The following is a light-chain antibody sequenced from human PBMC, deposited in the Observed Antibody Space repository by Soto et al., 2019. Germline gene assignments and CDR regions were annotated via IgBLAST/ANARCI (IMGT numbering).Light chain of an antibody. CDR3: QHYNSYSEA. J-gene: IGKJ1*01. CDR2: KAS. Sequence: DIQMTQSPSTLSGSVGDRVTITCRASQTISSWLAWDQQKPGKAPKLLIYKASTLKSGVPSRFSGSGYGTEFTLTISSLQPDDFATSYCQHYNSYSEAFGQGTKVDIK. V-gene: IGKV1-5*03. CDR1: QTISSW.